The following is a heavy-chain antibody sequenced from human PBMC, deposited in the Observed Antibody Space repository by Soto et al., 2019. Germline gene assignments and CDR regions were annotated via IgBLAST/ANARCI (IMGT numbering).Heavy chain of an antibody. J-gene: IGHJ4*02. Sequence: EVQLLESGGGLVQPGGSLRLSCIASGFTFSNYAMTWVRQAPGKGMEWVSAIRGSGGETFYADSVQGRFTISRDNSRMTLYLQMNSLRAEDTAVYYCAKGDQERQWVFLHNWGQGTLVTVSS. V-gene: IGHV3-23*01. CDR2: IRGSGGET. D-gene: IGHD2-8*01. CDR1: GFTFSNYA. CDR3: AKGDQERQWVFLHN.